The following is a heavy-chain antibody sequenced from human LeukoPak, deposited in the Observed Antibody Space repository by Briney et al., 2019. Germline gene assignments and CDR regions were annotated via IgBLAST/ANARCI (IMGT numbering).Heavy chain of an antibody. Sequence: PSETLSLTCTVSGGSISSYYWSWIRQPPGKGLEWIGYIYYSGSTNYNPSLKSRVTISVDTSKNQFSLKLSSVTAADTAVYYCARVRRGYSYVSYYYYMDVWGKGTTVTVSS. V-gene: IGHV4-59*01. J-gene: IGHJ6*03. D-gene: IGHD5-18*01. CDR3: ARVRRGYSYVSYYYYMDV. CDR2: IYYSGST. CDR1: GGSISSYY.